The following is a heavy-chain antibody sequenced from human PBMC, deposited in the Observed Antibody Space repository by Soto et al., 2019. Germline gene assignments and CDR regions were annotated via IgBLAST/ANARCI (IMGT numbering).Heavy chain of an antibody. Sequence: QVQLVQSGAEVKKPGASVKVSCKASGYTFTSYGISWVRQAPGQGLEWMGWISAYNGNTNYAQKLQGRVTMTTDTSTSTAYKELRSLSSDDTAVYSRARDEAAANWCDPWGQGTLVTVSS. CDR3: ARDEAAANWCDP. V-gene: IGHV1-18*01. CDR1: GYTFTSYG. D-gene: IGHD6-13*01. J-gene: IGHJ5*02. CDR2: ISAYNGNT.